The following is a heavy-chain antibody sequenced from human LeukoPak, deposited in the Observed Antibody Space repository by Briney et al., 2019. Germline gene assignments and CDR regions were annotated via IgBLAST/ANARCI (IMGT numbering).Heavy chain of an antibody. CDR1: GFTLIDYN. V-gene: IGHV3-30*02. CDR2: IQFDGSTK. CDR3: ARGAAVALEL. D-gene: IGHD6-19*01. J-gene: IGHJ4*02. Sequence: GGSLRLSCGASGFTLIDYNMHWVRQAPGKGLEYVAFIQFDGSTKYYTDSVKGRFTMSRDNAKNTLYLQMNRLRVGDTAVYYCARGAAVALELWGQGTLVTVSS.